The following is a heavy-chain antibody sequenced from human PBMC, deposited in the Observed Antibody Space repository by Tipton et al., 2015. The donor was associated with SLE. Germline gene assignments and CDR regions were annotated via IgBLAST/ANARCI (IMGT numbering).Heavy chain of an antibody. CDR2: VYYSGST. J-gene: IGHJ6*02. CDR3: ARFRDEYYYYAMDV. CDR1: TGSITTG. Sequence: TLSLTCTVSTGSITTGSWIRQAAGKGLEWIGYVYYSGSTNYNPSLKSRVTISMDPSKNQFSLKLNSVTAADTAVYYCARFRDEYYYYAMDVWGQGTTVTVSS. V-gene: IGHV4-59*08.